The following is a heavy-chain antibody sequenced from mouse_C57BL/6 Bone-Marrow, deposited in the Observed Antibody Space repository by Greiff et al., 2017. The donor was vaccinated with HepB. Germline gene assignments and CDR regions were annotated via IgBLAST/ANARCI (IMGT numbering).Heavy chain of an antibody. CDR3: ARGVITTVVARYFDV. CDR2: INPYNGGT. Sequence: VQLQQSGPVLVKPGASVKMSCKASGYTFTDYYMNWVKQSHGKSLEWIGVINPYNGGTSYNQKFKCKATLTVDKSSSTAYMELNSLTSEDSAVYYCARGVITTVVARYFDVWGTGTTVTVSS. V-gene: IGHV1-19*01. CDR1: GYTFTDYY. D-gene: IGHD1-1*01. J-gene: IGHJ1*03.